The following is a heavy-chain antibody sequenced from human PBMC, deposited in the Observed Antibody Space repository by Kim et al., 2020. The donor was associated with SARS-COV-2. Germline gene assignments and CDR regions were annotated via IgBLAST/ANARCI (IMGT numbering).Heavy chain of an antibody. CDR1: GGTFSSYA. CDR3: ASETDEGYSGYDYPVSSYYYYGMDV. J-gene: IGHJ6*02. V-gene: IGHV1-69*04. Sequence: SVKVSCKSSGGTFSSYAISWVRQAPGQGLEWMGRIIPILGIANYAQKFQGRVTITADKSTSTAYMELSSLRSEDTAVYYCASETDEGYSGYDYPVSSYYYYGMDVWGQGTTVTVSS. CDR2: IIPILGIA. D-gene: IGHD5-12*01.